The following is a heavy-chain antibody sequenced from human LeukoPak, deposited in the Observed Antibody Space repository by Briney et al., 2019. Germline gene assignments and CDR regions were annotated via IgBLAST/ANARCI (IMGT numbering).Heavy chain of an antibody. D-gene: IGHD1/OR15-1a*01. CDR2: IYPDDSAT. V-gene: IGHV5-51*01. CDR1: GYSFTSYW. Sequence: PGESLKISCKGSGYSFTSYWIAWVRQMPGKGLEWMGIIYPDDSATIYSPSFQGQVTISADKSISTAYLQWSSLKASDTAIYYCARHSAQRWNNDYWGQGTLVTVSS. J-gene: IGHJ4*02. CDR3: ARHSAQRWNNDY.